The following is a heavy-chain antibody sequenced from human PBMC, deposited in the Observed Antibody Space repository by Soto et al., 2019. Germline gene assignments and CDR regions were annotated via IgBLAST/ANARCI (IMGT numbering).Heavy chain of an antibody. J-gene: IGHJ6*02. CDR2: TFYRSKWYY. CDR1: GDSGSSSSAA. CDR3: SRRLKLGADYYGMDV. V-gene: IGHV6-1*01. D-gene: IGHD1-26*01. Sequence: SQTLSLTCAISGDSGSSSSAAWNWIRQTPSRGLEWLGKTFYRSKWYYDYAVSVKSRITINPDTSKNQFSLQLNSVTPEDTAVYYCSRRLKLGADYYGMDVWGQGTTVTVS.